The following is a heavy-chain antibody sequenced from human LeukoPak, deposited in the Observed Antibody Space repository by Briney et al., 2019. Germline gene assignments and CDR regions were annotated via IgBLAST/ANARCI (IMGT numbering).Heavy chain of an antibody. CDR3: ARDRGSGYPPEH. CDR2: ISAYNGNT. CDR1: GGTFSSYE. Sequence: ASVKVSRKASGGTFSSYEISWVRQAPGQGLEWMGWISAYNGNTNYAQKLQGRVTMTTDTSTSTAYMELRSLRSDDTAVYYCARDRGSGYPPEHWGQGTLVTVPS. J-gene: IGHJ1*01. D-gene: IGHD3-22*01. V-gene: IGHV1-18*01.